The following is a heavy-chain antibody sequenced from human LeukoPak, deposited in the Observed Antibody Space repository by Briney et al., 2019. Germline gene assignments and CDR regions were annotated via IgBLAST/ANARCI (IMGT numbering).Heavy chain of an antibody. CDR1: GYTFTSYD. V-gene: IGHV1-8*01. D-gene: IGHD5-18*01. Sequence: ASVKVSCKASGYTFTSYDINWVRQATGQGLEWMGWMNPNSGNIGYAQKFQGRVTMTRNTSISTAYMELSSLRSEDTAVYYCARVMVGYSYGYIPVPYYYGMDVWGQGTTVTVSS. CDR3: ARVMVGYSYGYIPVPYYYGMDV. J-gene: IGHJ6*02. CDR2: MNPNSGNI.